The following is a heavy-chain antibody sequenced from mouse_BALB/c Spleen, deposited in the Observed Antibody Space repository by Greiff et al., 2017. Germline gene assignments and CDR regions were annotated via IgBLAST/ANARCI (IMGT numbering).Heavy chain of an antibody. J-gene: IGHJ3*01. Sequence: EVKVVESGGGLVQPGGSLKLSCAASGFDFSRYWMSWVRQAPGKGLEWIGEINPDSSTINYTPSLKDKFIISRDNAKNTLYLQMSKVRSEDTALYYCARPDYYGSRSLAYWGQGTLVTVSA. D-gene: IGHD1-1*01. CDR2: INPDSSTI. CDR3: ARPDYYGSRSLAY. V-gene: IGHV4-1*02. CDR1: GFDFSRYW.